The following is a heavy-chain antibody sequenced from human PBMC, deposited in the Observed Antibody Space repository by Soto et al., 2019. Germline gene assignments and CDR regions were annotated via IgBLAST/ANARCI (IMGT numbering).Heavy chain of an antibody. Sequence: QVQLVQPGAEVKEPGASVKVSCKASGYSFSSYGVSWVRQAPGQGLEWIGWINPYNGNTLNAQNLQGRVTLTTDTSTSTAYMELRSLRSDDTAIYSCARDPGAATLDYWGQGTLVTVSS. CDR2: INPYNGNT. V-gene: IGHV1-18*04. CDR1: GYSFSSYG. CDR3: ARDPGAATLDY. D-gene: IGHD1-26*01. J-gene: IGHJ4*01.